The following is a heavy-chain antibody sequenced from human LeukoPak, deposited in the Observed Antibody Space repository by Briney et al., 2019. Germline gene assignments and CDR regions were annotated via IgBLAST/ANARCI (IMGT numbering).Heavy chain of an antibody. CDR2: ISYDGSNK. V-gene: IGHV3-30-3*01. J-gene: IGHJ4*02. D-gene: IGHD3-16*01. CDR1: GFTFSSYA. Sequence: PGGSLRLSYAASGFTFSSYAMHWVRRAPGKELEWVAVISYDGSNKYYADSVKGRFTISRDNSKNTLYLQMNSLRAEDTAVYYCARDPSPSWGTGGPFDYWGQGTLVTVSS. CDR3: ARDPSPSWGTGGPFDY.